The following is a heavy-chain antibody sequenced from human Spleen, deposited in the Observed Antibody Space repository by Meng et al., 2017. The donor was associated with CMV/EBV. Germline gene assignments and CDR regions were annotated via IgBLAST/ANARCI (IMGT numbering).Heavy chain of an antibody. D-gene: IGHD3-3*01. CDR3: AKGITIYGVVPLSTFDY. CDR1: GFTFSSYE. Sequence: GESLKISCAASGFTFSSYEMNWVRQAPGKGLEWVSYISSSGSTIYYADSVKGRFTISRDNAKNSLYLQMNSLRAEDTAVYYCAKGITIYGVVPLSTFDYWGQGTLVTVSS. CDR2: ISSSGSTI. V-gene: IGHV3-48*03. J-gene: IGHJ4*02.